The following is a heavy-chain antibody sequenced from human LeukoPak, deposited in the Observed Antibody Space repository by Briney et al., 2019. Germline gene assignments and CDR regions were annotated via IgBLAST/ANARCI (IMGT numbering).Heavy chain of an antibody. J-gene: IGHJ4*02. CDR3: ARGRPGDYFDY. CDR1: EYTFTGYF. D-gene: IGHD6-25*01. CDR2: INPNSGGT. V-gene: IGHV1-2*02. Sequence: ASVKVSCKASEYTFTGYFMHWVRQAPGQGLEWMGWINPNSGGTSYLQNFQGRVTMTRDTSISTAYMDLSRLRSDDTAVYYCARGRPGDYFDYWGQGTLVTVSP.